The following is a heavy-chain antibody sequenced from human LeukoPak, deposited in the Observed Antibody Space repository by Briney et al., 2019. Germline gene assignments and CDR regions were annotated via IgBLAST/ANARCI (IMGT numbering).Heavy chain of an antibody. CDR3: ARERRGGFNFDY. D-gene: IGHD2-15*01. J-gene: IGHJ4*02. V-gene: IGHV1-2*02. Sequence: ASVTVSCKASGYTFTDYYMHWVRQAPGQGLEWMGWINPNTGVTNYAQKFQGRVTMTRDTSVSTAYMEVSRLRSDDTAVYYCARERRGGFNFDYWGQGTLVTVSS. CDR1: GYTFTDYY. CDR2: INPNTGVT.